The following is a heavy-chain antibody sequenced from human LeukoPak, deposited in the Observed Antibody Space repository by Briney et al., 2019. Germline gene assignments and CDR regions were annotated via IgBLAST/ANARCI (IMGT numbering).Heavy chain of an antibody. CDR1: GYTFTSYG. Sequence: ASVKVSCKASGYTFTSYGISWVRQAPGQGLEWMGWISAYNGNTNYAQKLQGRVTLTRDTSASTAYMELNSLSSEDTAIYYCARVPLSDASGHYYPHWGQGTLVTVSS. CDR3: ARVPLSDASGHYYPH. CDR2: ISAYNGNT. J-gene: IGHJ1*01. V-gene: IGHV1-18*01. D-gene: IGHD3-22*01.